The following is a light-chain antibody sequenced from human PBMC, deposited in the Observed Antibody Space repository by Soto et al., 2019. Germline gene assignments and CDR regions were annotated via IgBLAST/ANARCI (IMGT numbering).Light chain of an antibody. Sequence: QSVLTQPPSVSAAPGQKVTISCSGSSSNIGGNSVSWYQQLPGTAPKLLIYDDNKRPSGIPDRFSGSKSGTSATLGITGFQTGDEADYYCQSYDSSLSALHVFGTGTKVTVL. V-gene: IGLV1-51*01. CDR1: SSNIGGNS. CDR3: QSYDSSLSALHV. CDR2: DDN. J-gene: IGLJ1*01.